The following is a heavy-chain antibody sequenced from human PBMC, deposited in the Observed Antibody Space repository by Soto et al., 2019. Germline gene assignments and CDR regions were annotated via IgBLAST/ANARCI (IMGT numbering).Heavy chain of an antibody. CDR3: AREEPHPAPLVF. V-gene: IGHV3-30-3*01. Sequence: PGGSLRLSCETFGFTFSRYPIHWVRQAPGKGLEWVAGISFDEANKKYADSVRGRFTVSRDNLMSTVYLQMDSLGAEDTASYFCAREEPHPAPLVFWGQGTQVTVSS. CDR1: GFTFSRYP. CDR2: ISFDEANK. J-gene: IGHJ4*02.